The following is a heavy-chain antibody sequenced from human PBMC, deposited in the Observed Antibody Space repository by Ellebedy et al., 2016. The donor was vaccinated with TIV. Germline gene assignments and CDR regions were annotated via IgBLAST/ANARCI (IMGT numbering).Heavy chain of an antibody. J-gene: IGHJ3*02. V-gene: IGHV1-69*13. CDR1: GHPFTDLF. D-gene: IGHD2-8*01. Sequence: ASVKVSCKVSGHPFTDLFKHWVRQAPGKGLEWVGRIIPMFGVPDTAQMLQGRLTITADESTSTAHMELSSLRPEDTAVYYCARNSDVVLIPSAYASSFDIWGQGTMVTVSS. CDR3: ARNSDVVLIPSAYASSFDI. CDR2: IIPMFGVP.